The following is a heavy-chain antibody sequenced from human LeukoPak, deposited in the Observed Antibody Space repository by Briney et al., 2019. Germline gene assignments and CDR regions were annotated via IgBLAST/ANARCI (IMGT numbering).Heavy chain of an antibody. CDR3: ATHGEQWLVMPTSLLPNSHFDY. Sequence: ASVKVSCKASGGTPSSYAISWVRQAPGQGLEWMGRIIPILGMSYYAQKFQGRVTITADKSTSTAYMELSSLRSEDTAVYYCATHGEQWLVMPTSLLPNSHFDYWGQGTLVTVSS. CDR2: IIPILGMS. CDR1: GGTPSSYA. D-gene: IGHD6-19*01. V-gene: IGHV1-69*04. J-gene: IGHJ4*02.